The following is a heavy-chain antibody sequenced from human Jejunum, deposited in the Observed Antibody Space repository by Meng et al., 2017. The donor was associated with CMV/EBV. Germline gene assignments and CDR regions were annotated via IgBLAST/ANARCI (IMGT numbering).Heavy chain of an antibody. CDR2: INPKSDRT. Sequence: QAQLVQSGAEGKKPGASVKVSCKASGYTFSGYYIQWVRQAPGQGLEWMGWINPKSDRTKYAQKFQGRVTMNRDTSTSTAYMEVSRLRSDDTAVYYCARGVRVGTSREFYFDFWGQGTLVTVSS. J-gene: IGHJ4*02. D-gene: IGHD1-26*01. CDR3: ARGVRVGTSREFYFDF. V-gene: IGHV1-2*02. CDR1: GYTFSGYY.